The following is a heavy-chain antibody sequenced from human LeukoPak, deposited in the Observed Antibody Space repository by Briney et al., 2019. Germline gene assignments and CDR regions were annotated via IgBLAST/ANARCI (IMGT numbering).Heavy chain of an antibody. V-gene: IGHV4-39*01. CDR3: ARHYGP. J-gene: IGHJ5*02. CDR1: GGSIRSSYYY. CDR2: IYDSGST. Sequence: SETLSLTCTVSGGSIRSSYYYWGWIRQPPGKGLEWIGSIYDSGSTYYNPSLKSRVTISVDTSKNQFSLKLNSVTAADTAMYYCARHYGPWGQGTLVTVSS. D-gene: IGHD3-10*01.